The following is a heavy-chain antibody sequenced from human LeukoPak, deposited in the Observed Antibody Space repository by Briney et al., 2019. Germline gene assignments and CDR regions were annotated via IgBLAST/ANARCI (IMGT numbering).Heavy chain of an antibody. CDR2: IIPIFGTA. CDR3: ARGPLYSSSWSTPHYFDY. J-gene: IGHJ4*02. Sequence: SVKVSCKASGGTFSSYAISWVRQAPGQGLEWMGVIIPIFGTANYAQKFQGRVTITADESTSTAYMELSSLRSEDTAVYYCARGPLYSSSWSTPHYFDYWGQGTLVTVSS. D-gene: IGHD6-13*01. V-gene: IGHV1-69*13. CDR1: GGTFSSYA.